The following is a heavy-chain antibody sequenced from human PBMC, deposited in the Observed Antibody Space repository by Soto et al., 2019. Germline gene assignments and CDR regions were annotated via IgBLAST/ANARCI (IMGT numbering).Heavy chain of an antibody. V-gene: IGHV3-23*01. J-gene: IGHJ6*02. D-gene: IGHD3-22*01. CDR3: AKDLYYYDSSGSSYYYYGMDV. CDR1: GFTFSGYA. CDR2: ISGSGGST. Sequence: GGSLRLSCAASGFTFSGYAMSWVRQAPGKGLEWVSAISGSGGSTYYADSVKGRFTISRDNSRNTLYLQMNSLRAEDTAVYYCAKDLYYYDSSGSSYYYYGMDVWGQGTTVTVSS.